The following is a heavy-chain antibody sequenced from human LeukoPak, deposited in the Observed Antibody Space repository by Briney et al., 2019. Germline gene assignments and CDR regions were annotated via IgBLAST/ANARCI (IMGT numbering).Heavy chain of an antibody. V-gene: IGHV3-23*01. Sequence: GGSLRLSCVASGFTFSTYGMPWVRQPPGKGLEWISAITGNGDDTYYADSVKGRFTISRDNSKNTLYLQMNSLRAEDTAVYYCAKGFDHWGQGTLVTVSS. CDR3: AKGFDH. CDR1: GFTFSTYG. CDR2: ITGNGDDT. J-gene: IGHJ4*02.